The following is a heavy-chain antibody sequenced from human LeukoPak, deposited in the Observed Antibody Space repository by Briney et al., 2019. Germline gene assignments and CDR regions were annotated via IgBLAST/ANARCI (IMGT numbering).Heavy chain of an antibody. CDR2: IYHSGST. V-gene: IGHV4-38-2*02. D-gene: IGHD1-26*01. Sequence: SETLSLTCTVSGYSISSGYYWGWIRQPPGKGLEWIGSIYHSGSTYYNPSLKSRVTISVDTSKNQFPLKLSSVTAAHTAVYYCAQKGATGWFDPWGQGTLVTVSS. CDR1: GYSISSGYY. CDR3: AQKGATGWFDP. J-gene: IGHJ5*02.